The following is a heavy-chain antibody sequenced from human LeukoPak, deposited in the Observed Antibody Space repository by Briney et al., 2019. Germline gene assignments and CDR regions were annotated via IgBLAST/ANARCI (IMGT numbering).Heavy chain of an antibody. Sequence: SVKVSCKASGGTFSSYAISWVRQAPGQGLEWMGRIIPILGIANYAQKFQGRVTITADKSTSTAYMELSSLRSEDTAVYYCARDRVVVAHFDCWGQGTLVTVSS. D-gene: IGHD2-15*01. CDR3: ARDRVVVAHFDC. J-gene: IGHJ4*02. CDR2: IIPILGIA. CDR1: GGTFSSYA. V-gene: IGHV1-69*04.